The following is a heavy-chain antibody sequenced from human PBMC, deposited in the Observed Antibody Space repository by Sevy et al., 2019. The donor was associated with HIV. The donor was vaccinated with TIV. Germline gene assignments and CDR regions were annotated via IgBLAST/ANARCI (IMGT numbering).Heavy chain of an antibody. D-gene: IGHD6-13*01. CDR2: IKQDGSVK. V-gene: IGHV3-7*01. Sequence: GGSLRLSCVASGFTLNSYWMSWVRQAPGKGLEWVANIKQDGSVKYYVDSVKGRFTISRDNARNLLYLQMNSLRVEDTALYYCVRAIAADGSFWGQGTLITVSS. CDR1: GFTLNSYW. J-gene: IGHJ4*02. CDR3: VRAIAADGSF.